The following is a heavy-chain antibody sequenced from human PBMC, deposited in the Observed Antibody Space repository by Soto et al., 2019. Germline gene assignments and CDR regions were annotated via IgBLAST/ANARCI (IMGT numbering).Heavy chain of an antibody. CDR2: INLNSGGT. CDR3: ARDSGGAIVVIPAAYGMDV. D-gene: IGHD2-2*01. V-gene: IGHV1-2*04. CDR1: GYTFTDYY. Sequence: ASVKVSCKASGYTFTDYYLHWVRQAPGQGLEWMGWINLNSGGTQYAQNFQGWVTMTRDTSISTAYMEVSRLRSDDAAVYYCARDSGGAIVVIPAAYGMDVWGQGTTVTVSS. J-gene: IGHJ6*02.